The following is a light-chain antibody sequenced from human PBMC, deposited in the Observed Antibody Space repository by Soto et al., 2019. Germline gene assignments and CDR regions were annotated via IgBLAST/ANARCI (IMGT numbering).Light chain of an antibody. Sequence: DIQMTQSPSSVSASVGDTVTITCRASQGISTWLAWYQQKPGKAPKLLIYKASTLKSGVPSRFSGSGSGTEFTLTISSLQPDDFATYYCQHYNSYSEAFGQGTTGDIK. CDR2: KAS. CDR3: QHYNSYSEA. J-gene: IGKJ1*01. V-gene: IGKV1-5*03. CDR1: QGISTW.